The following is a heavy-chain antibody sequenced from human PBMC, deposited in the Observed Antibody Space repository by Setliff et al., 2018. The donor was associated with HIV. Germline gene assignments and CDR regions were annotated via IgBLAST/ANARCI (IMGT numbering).Heavy chain of an antibody. CDR2: INNDGSST. CDR1: GFTFSSYW. D-gene: IGHD5-18*01. CDR3: AITGYSYGYAAFDI. V-gene: IGHV3-74*01. J-gene: IGHJ3*02. Sequence: GGSLRLSCAASGFTFSSYWMHWVRQVPGKGLVWVSRINNDGSSTSYADSVKGRFTISRENAKNTLYLQMNSLRAEDTALYYCAITGYSYGYAAFDIWGQGTMVTVSS.